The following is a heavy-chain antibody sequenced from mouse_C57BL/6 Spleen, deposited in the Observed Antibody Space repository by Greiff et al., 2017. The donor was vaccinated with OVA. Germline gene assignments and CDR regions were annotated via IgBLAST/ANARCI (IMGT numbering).Heavy chain of an antibody. CDR1: GYTFTSYW. CDR3: ARSLYGNPAWFAY. V-gene: IGHV1-72*01. CDR2: IDPSSGGT. D-gene: IGHD2-1*01. Sequence: QVQLQQPGAELVKPGASVKLSCKASGYTFTSYWMHWVKQRPGRGLEWIGSIDPSSGGTKYNEKFKSKATLTVDKPSSTAYMQLSSLTSEDSAVYYCARSLYGNPAWFAYWGQGTLVTVSA. J-gene: IGHJ3*01.